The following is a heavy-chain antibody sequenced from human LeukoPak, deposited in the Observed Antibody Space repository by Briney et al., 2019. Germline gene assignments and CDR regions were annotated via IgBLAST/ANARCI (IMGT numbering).Heavy chain of an antibody. CDR2: MNPNGGNT. D-gene: IGHD6-13*01. J-gene: IGHJ5*02. V-gene: IGHV1-8*02. Sequence: ASVKVSCKASGYTFTGYYMHWVRQATGQGLEWMGWMNPNGGNTGYAQKFQGRVTMTRNTSISTAYMELSSLRSEDTAVYYCARGQAGYSSSWYLTGWFDPWGQGTLVTVSS. CDR1: GYTFTGYY. CDR3: ARGQAGYSSSWYLTGWFDP.